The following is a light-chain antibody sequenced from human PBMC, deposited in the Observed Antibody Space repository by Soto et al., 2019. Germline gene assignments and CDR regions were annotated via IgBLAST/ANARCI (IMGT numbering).Light chain of an antibody. Sequence: EIVMTQSPATLSVSPGERATLSCRASQSVSSNLAWYQQKPGQAPRLLIYDASTRAPDLPARFSGSGSGTEFTLTISSLQSEDFAVYSCQQYNKWPLTFGQGTKVEIK. J-gene: IGKJ1*01. CDR1: QSVSSN. CDR3: QQYNKWPLT. V-gene: IGKV3-15*01. CDR2: DAS.